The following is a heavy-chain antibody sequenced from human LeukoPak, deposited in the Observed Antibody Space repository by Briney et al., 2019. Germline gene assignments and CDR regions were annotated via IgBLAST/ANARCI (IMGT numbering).Heavy chain of an antibody. V-gene: IGHV3-21*01. CDR1: GFTFSSYS. D-gene: IGHD6-19*01. CDR3: ARGRGAVAGSDAFDI. J-gene: IGHJ3*02. Sequence: GGSLRLSCAASGFTFSSYSMNWVRQAPGEGLEWVSSISSSSSYIYCADSVKGRFTLSRDNAKNSLYPKMNSLRAEDTAVYYCARGRGAVAGSDAFDIWGQGTMVTVSS. CDR2: ISSSSSYI.